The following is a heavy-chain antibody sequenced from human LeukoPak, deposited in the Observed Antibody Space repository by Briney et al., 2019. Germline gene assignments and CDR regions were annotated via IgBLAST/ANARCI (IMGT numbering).Heavy chain of an antibody. CDR1: GFTFSSYA. J-gene: IGHJ5*02. Sequence: GRSLRLSCAASGFTFSSYAISWVRQAPGQGLEWMGGIIPIFGTANYAQKFQGRVTITADESTSTAYMELSSLRSEDTAVYYCARDEPPFDPWGQGTLVTVSS. CDR2: IIPIFGTA. V-gene: IGHV1-69*01. CDR3: ARDEPPFDP.